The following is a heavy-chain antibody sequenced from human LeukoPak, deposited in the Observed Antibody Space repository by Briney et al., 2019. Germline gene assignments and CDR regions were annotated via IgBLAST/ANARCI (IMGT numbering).Heavy chain of an antibody. Sequence: SETLSLTCAVYGESFSCYYWSWIRQPPGKGLEWIGEINHSGSTNYNPSLKSRVTISVDTSKNQFSLKLSSVTAADTAVYYCAARYGGVDYWGQGTLVTVSS. V-gene: IGHV4-34*01. CDR3: AARYGGVDY. D-gene: IGHD4-17*01. CDR2: INHSGST. J-gene: IGHJ4*02. CDR1: GESFSCYY.